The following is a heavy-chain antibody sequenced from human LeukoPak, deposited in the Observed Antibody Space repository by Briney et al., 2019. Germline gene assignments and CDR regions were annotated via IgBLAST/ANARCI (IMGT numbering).Heavy chain of an antibody. Sequence: SVKVSCTASGGTFSSYAISWVRQAPGQGLEWMGGIIPIFGTANYAQKFQGRVTITADESTSTAYMELSSLRSEDTAVYYCARDTMVRGRWFDPWGQGTLVTVSS. CDR3: ARDTMVRGRWFDP. CDR1: GGTFSSYA. D-gene: IGHD3-10*01. V-gene: IGHV1-69*13. J-gene: IGHJ5*02. CDR2: IIPIFGTA.